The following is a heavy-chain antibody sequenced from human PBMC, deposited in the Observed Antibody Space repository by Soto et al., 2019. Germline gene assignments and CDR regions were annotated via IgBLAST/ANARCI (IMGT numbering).Heavy chain of an antibody. J-gene: IGHJ4*02. CDR2: IIPIFGTA. V-gene: IGHV1-69*13. Sequence: ASVKVSCKASGGTFSSYAISWVRQAPGQGLEWMGGIIPIFGTANYAQKFQGRVTITADESTSTAYMELSSLRSEDTAVYYCARDSRTTDPFELRYWGQGALVTVSS. CDR1: GGTFSSYA. CDR3: ARDSRTTDPFELRY. D-gene: IGHD1-1*01.